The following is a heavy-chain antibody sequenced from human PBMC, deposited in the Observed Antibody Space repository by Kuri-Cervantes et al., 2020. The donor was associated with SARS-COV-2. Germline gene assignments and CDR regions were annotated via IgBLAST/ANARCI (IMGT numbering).Heavy chain of an antibody. V-gene: IGHV4-4*07. CDR3: ARDPSRGVRWSGYPNYFDY. J-gene: IGHJ4*02. Sequence: SETLSLTCTVSGGSISSYYWSWIRQPAGKGLEWIGRIYTSGSTNYNPSLKSRATMSVDTSKNQFSLKLSSVTAADTAVYYCARDPSRGVRWSGYPNYFDYWGQGTLVTVSS. CDR1: GGSISSYY. D-gene: IGHD3-3*01. CDR2: IYTSGST.